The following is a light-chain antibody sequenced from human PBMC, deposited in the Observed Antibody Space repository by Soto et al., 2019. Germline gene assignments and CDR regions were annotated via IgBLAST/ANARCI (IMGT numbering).Light chain of an antibody. CDR1: SSVVGSYNL. J-gene: IGLJ1*01. CDR2: EGS. CDR3: CSSGGSPTYV. Sequence: QSVLTQPASVSGSPGQSITLSCTGTSSVVGSYNLVSWYRQHPGKAPKLMIYEGSKRPSGVSNRFSGSKSGNTASLTISGLRAEDEADYYCCSSGGSPTYVFXTGTKLTVL. V-gene: IGLV2-23*01.